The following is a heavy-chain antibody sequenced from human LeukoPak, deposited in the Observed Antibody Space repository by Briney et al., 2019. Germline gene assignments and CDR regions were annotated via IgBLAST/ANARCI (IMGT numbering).Heavy chain of an antibody. CDR2: INHSGST. V-gene: IGHV4-34*01. D-gene: IGHD4-11*01. CDR1: GGSFSGYY. Sequence: PSETLSLTCAVYGGSFSGYYWSWIRQPPGKGLEWIGEINHSGSTNYNPSLKSRVTISVDTSKNQFSLKLSSVTAADTAVYYCARVRSNYGDWFDPWGQGTLVTVSS. CDR3: ARVRSNYGDWFDP. J-gene: IGHJ5*02.